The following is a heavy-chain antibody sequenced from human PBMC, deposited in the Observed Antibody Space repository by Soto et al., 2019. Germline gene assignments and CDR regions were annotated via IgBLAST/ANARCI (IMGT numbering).Heavy chain of an antibody. V-gene: IGHV3-23*01. CDR2: ISGSGGST. Sequence: GSLRLSCAASGFTFSSYAMSWVRQAPGKGLEWVSAISGSGGSTYYADSVKGRFTISRDNSKNTLYLQMNSLRAEDTAVYYCAKHGVVVPAATSYFDYWGQGTLVTVSS. D-gene: IGHD2-2*01. J-gene: IGHJ4*02. CDR1: GFTFSSYA. CDR3: AKHGVVVPAATSYFDY.